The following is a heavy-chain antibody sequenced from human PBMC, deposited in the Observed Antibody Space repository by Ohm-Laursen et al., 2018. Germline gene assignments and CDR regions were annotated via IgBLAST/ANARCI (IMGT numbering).Heavy chain of an antibody. CDR3: ARNSSTWGRSVDY. CDR1: GFTFSDYY. Sequence: SLRLSCTASGFTFSDYYMSWIRQAPGKGLEWVSYISSSGSTIYYADSVKGRFTVSRDNAKNSLFLQMNSLRAEDTAVYYCARNSSTWGRSVDYWGQGALVTVSS. V-gene: IGHV3-11*01. D-gene: IGHD2-2*01. CDR2: ISSSGSTI. J-gene: IGHJ4*02.